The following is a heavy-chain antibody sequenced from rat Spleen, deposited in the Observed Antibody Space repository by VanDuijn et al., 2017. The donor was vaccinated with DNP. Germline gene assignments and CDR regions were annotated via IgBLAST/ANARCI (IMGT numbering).Heavy chain of an antibody. CDR2: ISYSGST. CDR1: FYSITSSNN. CDR3: ARSVYYYSTYIPFDY. Sequence: EVQLQESGPGLVKPSQSLSLTCSVTFYSITSSNNWNWLRKFPENKMEWMAYISYSGSTGYNPSLKSRISITRDTSKNQFFLQLNSVTTEDTATYYCARSVYYYSTYIPFDYWGQGVMVTVSS. D-gene: IGHD1-2*01. J-gene: IGHJ2*01. V-gene: IGHV3-1*01.